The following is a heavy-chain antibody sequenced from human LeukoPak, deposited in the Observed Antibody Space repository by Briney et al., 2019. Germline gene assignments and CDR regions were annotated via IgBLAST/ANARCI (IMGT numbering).Heavy chain of an antibody. D-gene: IGHD3-10*01. Sequence: RGSLRPSCAAPGFTFSSYAMIWVRQTPGMGLERVSAISSTGGSTYYADSVQGRFTISRDNSKNTLYLQMNSLRAEVTVVYYCAREFKSTGTWGQGTLVTVSS. CDR1: GFTFSSYA. CDR3: AREFKSTGT. CDR2: ISSTGGST. J-gene: IGHJ5*02. V-gene: IGHV3-23*01.